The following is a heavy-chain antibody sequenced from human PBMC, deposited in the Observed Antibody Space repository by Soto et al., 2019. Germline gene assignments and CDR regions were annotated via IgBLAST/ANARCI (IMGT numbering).Heavy chain of an antibody. Sequence: ASVKVSCKASGYTFTNYYMHWVRQAPGQGLEWMGIISPSAGSTSYAQKFQGRVTMTRDTSTSTVYMELTSLRSEDTAVYYCARAGPPNEGYYYYYYYMDVWGKGTTVTVSS. CDR1: GYTFTNYY. CDR3: ARAGPPNEGYYYYYYYMDV. CDR2: ISPSAGST. V-gene: IGHV1-46*03. J-gene: IGHJ6*03. D-gene: IGHD2-15*01.